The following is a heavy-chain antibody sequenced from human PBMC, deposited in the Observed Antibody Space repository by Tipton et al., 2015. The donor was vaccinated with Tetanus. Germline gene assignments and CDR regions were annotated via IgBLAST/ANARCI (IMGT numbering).Heavy chain of an antibody. CDR1: GFIFSSYG. V-gene: IGHV3-33*01. CDR2: SWYDGTDK. J-gene: IGHJ5*02. D-gene: IGHD2-15*01. CDR3: AREAECSGGSCFPWGVVT. Sequence: SLRLSCAASGFIFSSYGIHWVRQAPGKGLEWLADSWYDGTDKYYADSVKGRFTISRDNSKNTLYLQMNSLRAEDTALYYCAREAECSGGSCFPWGVVTLGQGTQVAVSS.